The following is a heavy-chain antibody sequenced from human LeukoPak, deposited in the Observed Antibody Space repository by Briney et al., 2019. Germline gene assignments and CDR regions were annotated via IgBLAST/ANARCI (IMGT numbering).Heavy chain of an antibody. D-gene: IGHD2-21*02. V-gene: IGHV4-59*01. CDR3: ARDRSSGDWYWYIDL. CDR2: IYYSGST. Sequence: SETLFLTCTVSGGSISSYYWSWIRQPPGKGLKWIGYIYYSGSTNYNSSLESRVTISVDTSKNQFSLKLSSVTAADTAVYYCARDRSSGDWYWYIDLWGRGTLVTV. CDR1: GGSISSYY. J-gene: IGHJ2*01.